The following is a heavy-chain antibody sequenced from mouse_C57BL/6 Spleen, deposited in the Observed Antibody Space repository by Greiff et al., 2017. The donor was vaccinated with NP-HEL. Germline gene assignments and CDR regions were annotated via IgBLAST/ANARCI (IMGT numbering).Heavy chain of an antibody. Sequence: VQLKQSGAELVRPGASVKLSCTASGFNIKDYYMHWVKQRPEQGLEWIGRIDPEDGDTEYAPKFQGKATMTADTSSNTAYLQLSSLTSEDTAVYYCTTVYGSPWCAYWGQGTLVTVSA. CDR2: IDPEDGDT. CDR3: TTVYGSPWCAY. D-gene: IGHD1-1*01. J-gene: IGHJ3*01. CDR1: GFNIKDYY. V-gene: IGHV14-1*01.